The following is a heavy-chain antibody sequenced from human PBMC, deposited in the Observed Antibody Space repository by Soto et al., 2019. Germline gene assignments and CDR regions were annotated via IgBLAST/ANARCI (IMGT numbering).Heavy chain of an antibody. CDR2: INHVGGT. CDR3: VRIRYQLPSSVLWLDP. V-gene: IGHV4-34*01. J-gene: IGHJ5*02. CDR1: GGFLSESY. D-gene: IGHD3-16*01. Sequence: SETLSLTCAVYGGFLSESYWTWIRQPPGKGLEWIGEINHVGGTNYTPSLKSRVTMSVDTSQNQFSLRLISVTAADTAMYFCVRIRYQLPSSVLWLDPWGQGTPVTVSS.